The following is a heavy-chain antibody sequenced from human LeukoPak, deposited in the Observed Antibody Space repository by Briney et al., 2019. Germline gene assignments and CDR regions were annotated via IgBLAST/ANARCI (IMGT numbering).Heavy chain of an antibody. J-gene: IGHJ4*02. CDR3: AREGYGSGSRIDY. CDR1: AYTFTSYG. CDR2: INTNTGNP. D-gene: IGHD3-10*01. Sequence: ASVKVSCKASAYTFTSYGISWVRQAPGQGLEWMGRINTNTGNPTYAQGFTGRFVFSLDTSVSTAYLHISSLKAEDTAVYYCAREGYGSGSRIDYWGQGTLVTVSS. V-gene: IGHV7-4-1*02.